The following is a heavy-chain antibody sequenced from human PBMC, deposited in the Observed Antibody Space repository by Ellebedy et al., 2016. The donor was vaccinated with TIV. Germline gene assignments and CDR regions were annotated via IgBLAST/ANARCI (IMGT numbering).Heavy chain of an antibody. V-gene: IGHV3-21*01. CDR2: ISSSATYI. J-gene: IGHJ4*02. CDR3: ARPGASYSSSWYDFDC. D-gene: IGHD6-13*01. CDR1: GFTFSSFT. Sequence: PGGSLRLSCAASGFTFSSFTMNWVRQAPGKGLEWVSSISSSATYIHSADSVKGRFTISRDNAKNSLYLQMNSLRVEDTAVYYCARPGASYSSSWYDFDCWGQGTLVTVSS.